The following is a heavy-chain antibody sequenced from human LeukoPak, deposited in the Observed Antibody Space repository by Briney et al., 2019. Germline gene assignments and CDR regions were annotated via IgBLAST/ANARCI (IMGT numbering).Heavy chain of an antibody. Sequence: GASVKVSCKASGYTFTSDVISWVRQAPGQGLEWMGWISVYNGNTNYAQKLQGRVTITTDTSTSTAYMELRSLRSDDTAVYYCAIVTGVQVDPFWGQGTLVTVSS. CDR1: GYTFTSDV. CDR2: ISVYNGNT. D-gene: IGHD2-8*01. V-gene: IGHV1-18*01. J-gene: IGHJ4*02. CDR3: AIVTGVQVDPF.